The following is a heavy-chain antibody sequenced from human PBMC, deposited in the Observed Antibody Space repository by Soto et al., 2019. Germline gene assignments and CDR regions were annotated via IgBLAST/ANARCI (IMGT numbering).Heavy chain of an antibody. CDR3: ARGSGLTGYYRNYYYGMDV. CDR2: INHSGST. Sequence: PSETLSLTCAVYGGSFSGYYWSWIRQPPGKGLEWIGEINHSGSTNYNPSLKSRVTISVDTSKNQLSLKLSSVTAADTAVYYCARGSGLTGYYRNYYYGMDVWGQGTTVTVSS. D-gene: IGHD3-9*01. CDR1: GGSFSGYY. J-gene: IGHJ6*02. V-gene: IGHV4-34*01.